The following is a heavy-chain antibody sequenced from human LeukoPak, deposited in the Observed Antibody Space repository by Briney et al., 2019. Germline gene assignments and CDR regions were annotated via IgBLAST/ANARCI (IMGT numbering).Heavy chain of an antibody. CDR1: GFNFSEHW. V-gene: IGHV3-7*01. CDR2: IKEGGSEK. CDR3: ARVGPWVNPDYYYYYMDV. J-gene: IGHJ6*03. D-gene: IGHD1-14*01. Sequence: GGSLRLSCVASGFTSGFNFSEHWMSWVRQAPGKGLDWVANIKEGGSEKYSLDSVEGRFTISRDNAKNSLYLQMNSLRAEDTAVYYCARVGPWVNPDYYYYYMDVWGKGTTVTVSS.